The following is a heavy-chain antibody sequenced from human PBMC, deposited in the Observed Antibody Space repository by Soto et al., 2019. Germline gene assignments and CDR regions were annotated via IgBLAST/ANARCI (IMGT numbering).Heavy chain of an antibody. V-gene: IGHV1-3*01. CDR3: ARGGYFDSSNYLAY. CDR2: INPGNGNT. CDR1: VYTFTSYG. Sequence: GXSVKVSCKGSVYTFTSYGLNWVRQAPGRGLEWMGWINPGNGNTKYSQQFQGRVIIDRDTSASTVYMELSSLRSEDTAVYYCARGGYFDSSNYLAYWGLGTLVTGSS. J-gene: IGHJ4*02. D-gene: IGHD3-22*01.